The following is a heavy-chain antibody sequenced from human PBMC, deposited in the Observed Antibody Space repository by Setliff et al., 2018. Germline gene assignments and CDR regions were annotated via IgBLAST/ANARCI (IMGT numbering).Heavy chain of an antibody. J-gene: IGHJ6*03. D-gene: IGHD1-26*01. CDR2: ISAYNGNT. CDR1: GYTFTSYG. CDR3: ARLPLPAAWELLDIRYYYYYMDV. V-gene: IGHV1-18*01. Sequence: GGSVKVSCKASGYTFTSYGISWVRQAPGQGLEWMGWISAYNGNTNYAQKLQGRVTMTTDTSTSTAYMELRSLRSDDTAVYYCARLPLPAAWELLDIRYYYYYMDVWGKGTTVTVSS.